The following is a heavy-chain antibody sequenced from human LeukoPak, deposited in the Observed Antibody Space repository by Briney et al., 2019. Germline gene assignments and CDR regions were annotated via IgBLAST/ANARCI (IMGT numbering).Heavy chain of an antibody. Sequence: GGSLRLSCAASGFTVSSNYMSWVRQAPGKGLEWVSVIYSGGSTYYADSVKGRFTISRDNSKNTLYLQMNSLRAEDTAVYYCATRPPIYSSRPDAFDIWGRGTMVTVSS. CDR3: ATRPPIYSSRPDAFDI. CDR2: IYSGGST. CDR1: GFTVSSNY. J-gene: IGHJ3*02. D-gene: IGHD6-13*01. V-gene: IGHV3-66*01.